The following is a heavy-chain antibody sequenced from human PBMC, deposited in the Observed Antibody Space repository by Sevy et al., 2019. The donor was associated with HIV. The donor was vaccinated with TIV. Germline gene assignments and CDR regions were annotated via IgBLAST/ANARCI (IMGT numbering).Heavy chain of an antibody. J-gene: IGHJ6*03. Sequence: LSLTCAASGFTFSSYEMNWVRQAPGKGLEWVSYISSSGSTIYYADSVKGRFTISRDNAKNSLYLQMNSLRAEDTAVYYCARGYCSGGSCLHALNYYMDVWGKGTTVTVSS. CDR2: ISSSGSTI. V-gene: IGHV3-48*03. CDR3: ARGYCSGGSCLHALNYYMDV. CDR1: GFTFSSYE. D-gene: IGHD2-15*01.